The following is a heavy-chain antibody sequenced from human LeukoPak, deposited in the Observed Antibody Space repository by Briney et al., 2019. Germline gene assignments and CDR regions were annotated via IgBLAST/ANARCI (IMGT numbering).Heavy chain of an antibody. J-gene: IGHJ6*03. D-gene: IGHD2-2*02. CDR3: ARSCSSTSCYTGIATMDV. Sequence: KPGASVKVSCTASGYTFTSYYMHWVRQAPGQGLEWMGIINPSGGSTSYAQKFQGRVTMTRDTSTSTVYMELSSLRSEDTAVYYCARSCSSTSCYTGIATMDVWGKGTTVTVSS. CDR2: INPSGGST. V-gene: IGHV1-46*03. CDR1: GYTFTSYY.